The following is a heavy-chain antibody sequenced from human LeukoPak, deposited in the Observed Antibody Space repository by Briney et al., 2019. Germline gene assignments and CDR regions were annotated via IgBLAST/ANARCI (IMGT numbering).Heavy chain of an antibody. D-gene: IGHD6-13*01. CDR1: GFTFSDYY. CDR2: ISSSGTTI. J-gene: IGHJ3*02. CDR3: ARVGRSIAAAGFGAFDI. Sequence: PGGSLRLSCAASGFTFSDYYMTWIRQAPGKGLEWVSYISSSGTTIFYADSVKGRFTLSRGNAKSSLYLQMNSLRAEDTAVYYCARVGRSIAAAGFGAFDIWGQGTRVIVSS. V-gene: IGHV3-11*01.